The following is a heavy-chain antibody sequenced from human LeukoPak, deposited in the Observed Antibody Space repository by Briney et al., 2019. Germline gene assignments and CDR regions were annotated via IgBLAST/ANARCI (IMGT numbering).Heavy chain of an antibody. Sequence: SETLSLTCTVSGGSVSSDYWSWIRQSPGKGLEWIGYIYYSGTTSYNPSLKSRVTISLDTSKNQFSLKLSSVTAADTAVYYCARGANWGSPDYWGQGTLVTVSS. D-gene: IGHD7-27*01. CDR1: GGSVSSDY. CDR2: IYYSGTT. J-gene: IGHJ4*02. CDR3: ARGANWGSPDY. V-gene: IGHV4-59*02.